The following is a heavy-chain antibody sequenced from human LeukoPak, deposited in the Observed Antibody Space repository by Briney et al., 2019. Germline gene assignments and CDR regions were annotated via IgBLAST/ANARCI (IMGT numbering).Heavy chain of an antibody. V-gene: IGHV4-59*01. CDR1: GGSISSYY. Sequence: SSETLSLTCTVSGGSISSYYWSWIRQPPGKGLEWIGYIYYSGSTNYNPSLKSRVTISVDTSKNQFSLKLSSVTAADTAVYYCARALTEDIVVGSWFDPWGQGTLVTVSS. J-gene: IGHJ5*02. CDR2: IYYSGST. D-gene: IGHD2-2*01. CDR3: ARALTEDIVVGSWFDP.